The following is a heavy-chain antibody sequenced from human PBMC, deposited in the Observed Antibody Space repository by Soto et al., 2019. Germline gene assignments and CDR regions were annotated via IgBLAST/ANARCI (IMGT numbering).Heavy chain of an antibody. CDR3: ARVGYCSSTPCWPIGYFEY. V-gene: IGHV4-59*01. CDR1: GDSISSFY. J-gene: IGHJ4*02. Sequence: SGTLSLTCTVPGDSISSFYWTWIREPAGEGLGWGGYIFSSGRTNYNPSLKSRVTISVDTSENQFSLKLTSVTAADTAVYYCARVGYCSSTPCWPIGYFEYWGQGTLVTVSS. CDR2: IFSSGRT. D-gene: IGHD2-2*01.